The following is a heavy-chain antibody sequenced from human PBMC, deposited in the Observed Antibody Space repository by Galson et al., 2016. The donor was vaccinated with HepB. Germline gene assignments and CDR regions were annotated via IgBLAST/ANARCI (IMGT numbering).Heavy chain of an antibody. CDR2: INGDGSST. D-gene: IGHD4-23*01. CDR1: GFTFSTYW. J-gene: IGHJ4*02. V-gene: IGHV3-74*01. CDR3: ARVAGGNQNSAS. Sequence: SLRLSCAAFGFTFSTYWMHWVRQAPGKGLVWVSRINGDGSSTTYADSVKGRFTISRDNAENTLYLQMNSLRAEDSAVYYCARVAGGNQNSASWGQGTLVIVSS.